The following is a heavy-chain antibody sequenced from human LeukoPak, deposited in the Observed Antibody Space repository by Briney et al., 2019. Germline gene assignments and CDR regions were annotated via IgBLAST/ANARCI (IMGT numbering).Heavy chain of an antibody. J-gene: IGHJ3*02. Sequence: TSETLSLTCTVSGGSISSSSYYWGWIRQPPGKGLEWIGSIYYSGSTYYNPSLKSRVTISVDTSKNQFSLKLSSVTAADTAVYYCARGIPFHQGAFDIWGQGTMVTVSS. CDR2: IYYSGST. CDR3: ARGIPFHQGAFDI. V-gene: IGHV4-39*07. CDR1: GGSISSSSYY. D-gene: IGHD2-2*01.